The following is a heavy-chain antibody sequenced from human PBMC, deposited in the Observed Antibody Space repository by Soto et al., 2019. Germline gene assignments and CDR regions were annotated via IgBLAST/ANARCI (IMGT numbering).Heavy chain of an antibody. J-gene: IGHJ4*02. CDR3: ARRSQRSGWSYYFDY. Sequence: HPGGSLRLSCAASGFTVSSNYMSWVRQAPGKGLEWVSVIYSGGSTYYADSVKGRFTISRDNSKNTLYLQMNSLRAEDTAVYYCARRSQRSGWSYYFDYWGQGTLVTVSS. V-gene: IGHV3-53*01. D-gene: IGHD6-19*01. CDR1: GFTVSSNY. CDR2: IYSGGST.